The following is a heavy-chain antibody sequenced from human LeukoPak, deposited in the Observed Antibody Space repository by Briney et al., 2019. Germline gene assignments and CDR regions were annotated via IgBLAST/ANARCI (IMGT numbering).Heavy chain of an antibody. J-gene: IGHJ4*02. CDR3: ARDRVRGNSNPFFDY. CDR1: GGSVSSGTYC. CDR2: IYYSGTT. Sequence: SETLSLTCTVSGGSVSSGTYCWSWIRQPPGKGLEWIGYIYYSGTTNYNPSLKSRVTISVDTSKNQFSLKLSSVTAADTAVYYCARDRVRGNSNPFFDYWGQETLVTVSS. D-gene: IGHD4-11*01. V-gene: IGHV4-61*01.